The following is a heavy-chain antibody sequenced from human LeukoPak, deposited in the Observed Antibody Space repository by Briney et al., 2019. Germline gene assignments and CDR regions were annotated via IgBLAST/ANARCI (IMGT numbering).Heavy chain of an antibody. D-gene: IGHD2-21*02. CDR3: AREGVTAAYFDY. J-gene: IGHJ4*02. CDR2: ISYDGNNK. CDR1: GFTFSSYA. Sequence: PGGSLRLSCAASGFTFSSYAMHWVRQAPGKGLEWVAVISYDGNNKYYADSVKGRFTISRDNSKNTLYLQMNSLRAEDTAVYYCAREGVTAAYFDYWGQGTLVTVSS. V-gene: IGHV3-30-3*01.